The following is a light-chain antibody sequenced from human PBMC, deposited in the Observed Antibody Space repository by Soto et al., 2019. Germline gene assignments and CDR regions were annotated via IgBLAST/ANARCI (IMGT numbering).Light chain of an antibody. J-gene: IGLJ1*01. CDR1: IDDVGAYNY. V-gene: IGLV2-14*01. CDR2: DVN. CDR3: ASCTSTYTLV. Sequence: QYALTQPASVSGSPGQSITISCTGTIDDVGAYNYVSWYQQRPGSAPQLLIYDVNNRPSGASNRFSGSKSGHTAYLTIFGLQSDDEANYHCASCTSTYTLVFGTGTKLTVL.